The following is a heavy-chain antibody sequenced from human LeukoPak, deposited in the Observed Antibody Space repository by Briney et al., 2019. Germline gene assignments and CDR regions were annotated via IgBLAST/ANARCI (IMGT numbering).Heavy chain of an antibody. CDR3: ARVSSSSWYAAIDY. D-gene: IGHD6-13*01. Sequence: ASVKVSCKASGYTFTTHGISWVRQAPGQGLEWMGWISTYSGATNYVQNLQGRVTMTTDTSTTTAYMELRSLRADDTAVYYCARVSSSSWYAAIDYWGQGTLVTVSS. CDR2: ISTYSGAT. J-gene: IGHJ4*02. V-gene: IGHV1-18*01. CDR1: GYTFTTHG.